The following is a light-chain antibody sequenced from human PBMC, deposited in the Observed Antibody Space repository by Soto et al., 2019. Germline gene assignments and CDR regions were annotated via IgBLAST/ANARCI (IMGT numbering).Light chain of an antibody. CDR2: GAS. V-gene: IGKV3-20*01. CDR1: QTVSSSY. CDR3: QQYGPSPMYT. J-gene: IGKJ2*01. Sequence: EIVLTQSPGTLSLSPGERATLSCRASQTVSSSYLAWYQQKPGQDPRLLIYGASTRATGIPGRFSGSASGTDFTHTIRRLEPEDFAVYYCQQYGPSPMYTFGQGTNLEIK.